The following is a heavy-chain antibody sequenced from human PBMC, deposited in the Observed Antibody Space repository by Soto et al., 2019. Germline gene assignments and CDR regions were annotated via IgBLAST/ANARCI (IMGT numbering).Heavy chain of an antibody. CDR1: GFTFDDYA. CDR2: ISGDGGST. CDR3: AKESLLRTSSWFDY. D-gene: IGHD6-13*01. J-gene: IGHJ4*02. Sequence: GGSLRLSCAASGFTFDDYAMHWVRQAPGKGLEWVSLISGDGGSTYYADSVKGRFTISRDNSKNSLYLQMNSLRTEDTALYYCAKESLLRTSSWFDYWGQGTLVTVSS. V-gene: IGHV3-43*02.